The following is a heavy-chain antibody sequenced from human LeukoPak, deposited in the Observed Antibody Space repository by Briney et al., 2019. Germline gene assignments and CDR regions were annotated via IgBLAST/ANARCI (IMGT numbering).Heavy chain of an antibody. CDR3: ARGRDTAMVYFDY. D-gene: IGHD5-18*01. CDR1: GFSVSGYW. J-gene: IGHJ4*02. V-gene: IGHV3-21*01. Sequence: GGSLRLTCAVYGFSVSGYWMNWVRQAPGKGLEWVSSISSSSSYIYYADSVKGRFTISRDNAKNSLYLQMNSLRAEDTAVYYCARGRDTAMVYFDYWGQGTLVTVSS. CDR2: ISSSSSYI.